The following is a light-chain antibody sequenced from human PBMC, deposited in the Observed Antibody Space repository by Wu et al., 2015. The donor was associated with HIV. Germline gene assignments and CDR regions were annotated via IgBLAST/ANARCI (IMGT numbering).Light chain of an antibody. CDR1: QSISSN. Sequence: EIVMTQSPATLSVSPGGRATLSCRASQSISSNLAWYQQKPGQAPRLLIYGASTRATGISARFSGRGSGTEFTLTISGMQSEDFVVYYCQQYNNWPRTFGQGTKGGNQT. J-gene: IGKJ1*01. V-gene: IGKV3-15*01. CDR2: GAS. CDR3: QQYNNWPRT.